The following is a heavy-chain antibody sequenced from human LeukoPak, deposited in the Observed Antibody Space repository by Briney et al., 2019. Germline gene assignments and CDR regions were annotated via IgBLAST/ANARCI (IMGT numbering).Heavy chain of an antibody. Sequence: GGSLRLSCAASGFTFSSYGMHWVRQAPGKGLEWVAFIRYDGSNKYYADSVKGRFTISRDNSKNTLYLQMNSLRAEDTAVYYCAKEEPYMGNWCVPWGQRPRVPVSS. V-gene: IGHV3-30*02. CDR3: AKEEPYMGNWCVP. CDR1: GFTFSSYG. CDR2: IRYDGSNK. D-gene: IGHD1-26*01. J-gene: IGHJ5*02.